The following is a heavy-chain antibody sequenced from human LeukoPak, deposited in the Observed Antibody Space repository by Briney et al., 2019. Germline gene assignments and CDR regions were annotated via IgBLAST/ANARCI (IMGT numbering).Heavy chain of an antibody. J-gene: IGHJ6*03. D-gene: IGHD2-15*01. CDR3: ARVRCSGGSCPYYYYYYMDV. V-gene: IGHV4-39*07. CDR2: IHYSGST. Sequence: SETLSLTCTVSSGSISSSSYYWAWIRQPPGKGLERIGSIHYSGSTYYNPSLQSRVTISIDTSKNQFSLKLRFVTAADTAVYYCARVRCSGGSCPYYYYYYMDVWGKGTTVTVSS. CDR1: SGSISSSSYY.